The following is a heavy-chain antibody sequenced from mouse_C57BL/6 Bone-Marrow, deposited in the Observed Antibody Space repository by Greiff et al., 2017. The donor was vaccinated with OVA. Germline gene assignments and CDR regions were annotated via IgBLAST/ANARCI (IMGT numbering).Heavy chain of an antibody. CDR1: GFTFSDFY. CDR3: ARDAWSAMDY. J-gene: IGHJ4*01. Sequence: EVQLVESGGGLVQSGRSLRLSCATSGFTFSDFYMEWVRQAPGKGLEWIAASRNKANDYTTEYSASVKGRFIVSRDTSQSILYLQMNALRAEDTAIYYCARDAWSAMDYWGQGTSVTVSS. V-gene: IGHV7-1*01. CDR2: SRNKANDYTT.